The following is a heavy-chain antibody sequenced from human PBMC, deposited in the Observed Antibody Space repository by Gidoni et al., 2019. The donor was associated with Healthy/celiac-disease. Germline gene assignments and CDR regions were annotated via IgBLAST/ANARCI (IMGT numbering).Heavy chain of an antibody. J-gene: IGHJ6*02. D-gene: IGHD6-19*01. Sequence: QLQLPESGPGLVKPSETLSLTCTVSCGSISSSSYYWAWIRQPPGEGLEWIGSIYYSGSTYYNPSLKMRVPISVDTSNDQFSLKLSSVTAADTAVYYCAAGDSSGPPYYGMDVWGQGTTVTVSS. CDR2: IYYSGST. V-gene: IGHV4-39*01. CDR3: AAGDSSGPPYYGMDV. CDR1: CGSISSSSYY.